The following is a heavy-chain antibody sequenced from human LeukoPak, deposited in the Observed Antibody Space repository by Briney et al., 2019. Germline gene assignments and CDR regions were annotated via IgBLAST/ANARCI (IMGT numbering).Heavy chain of an antibody. CDR2: IRGSGGST. Sequence: GGSLRLSCAASGFTFRSYVMSWVRQPPGKGVEWVSAIRGSGGSTYYADSVKGRFTISRDNTKNTLYLQMNSLRAEDTAVYYCARESVAVDSWGQGTLVTVSS. CDR3: ARESVAVDS. V-gene: IGHV3-23*01. D-gene: IGHD6-19*01. CDR1: GFTFRSYV. J-gene: IGHJ4*02.